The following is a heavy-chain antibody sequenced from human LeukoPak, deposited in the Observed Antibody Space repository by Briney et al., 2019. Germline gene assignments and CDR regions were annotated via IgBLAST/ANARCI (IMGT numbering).Heavy chain of an antibody. V-gene: IGHV1-18*01. D-gene: IGHD5-12*01. Sequence: ASVKVSCKASGYTFTSYGISWVRQAPGQGLEWMGWISANNGNTIYAQKLQGRVTMTTDTSTSTAYMELRSLRSDDTAVYYCARDQLAMIPSFSAEYWGQGTLVTVSS. CDR3: ARDQLAMIPSFSAEY. CDR1: GYTFTSYG. J-gene: IGHJ4*02. CDR2: ISANNGNT.